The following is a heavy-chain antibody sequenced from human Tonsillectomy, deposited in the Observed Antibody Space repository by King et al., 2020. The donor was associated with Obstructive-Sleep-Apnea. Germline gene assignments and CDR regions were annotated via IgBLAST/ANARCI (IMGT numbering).Heavy chain of an antibody. D-gene: IGHD3-22*01. Sequence: VQLVESGGGLVQPGGSLRLSCAASGFTFSSYSMNWVRQAPGKGLEWVSYISSSRSTIYYADSVKGRFTISRDNAKNSLYLQMNSLRAEDTAVYYCARDRYYDSSGHGGWFDPWGQGTLVTVSS. CDR3: ARDRYYDSSGHGGWFDP. CDR1: GFTFSSYS. V-gene: IGHV3-48*04. J-gene: IGHJ5*02. CDR2: ISSSRSTI.